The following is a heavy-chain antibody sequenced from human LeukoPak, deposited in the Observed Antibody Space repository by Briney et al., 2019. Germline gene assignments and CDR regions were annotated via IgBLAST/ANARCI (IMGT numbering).Heavy chain of an antibody. V-gene: IGHV3-7*03. J-gene: IGHJ6*03. CDR1: GFTFSSYS. Sequence: GGSLRLSCAASGFTFSSYSMNWVRQAPGKGLEWVANIKQDGSEKYYVDSVKGRFTISRDNAKNSLYLQMNSLRAEDTAVYSCAKNPPFYYYYMDVWGKGTTVTVSS. CDR3: AKNPPFYYYYMDV. CDR2: IKQDGSEK.